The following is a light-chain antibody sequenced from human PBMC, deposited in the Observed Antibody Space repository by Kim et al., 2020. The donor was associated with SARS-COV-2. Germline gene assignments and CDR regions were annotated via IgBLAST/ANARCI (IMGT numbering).Light chain of an antibody. CDR1: SSDVGSYNR. V-gene: IGLV2-18*02. Sequence: QSALTQPPSVSGSPGQSVTISCTGTSSDVGSYNRVSWYQQSPGTAPKLMIFEVSNRPSGVPDRFSGSKSGNTASLTITGLQAEDEADYFCCSYAGPNTWMFGGGTKVTVL. J-gene: IGLJ3*02. CDR2: EVS. CDR3: CSYAGPNTWM.